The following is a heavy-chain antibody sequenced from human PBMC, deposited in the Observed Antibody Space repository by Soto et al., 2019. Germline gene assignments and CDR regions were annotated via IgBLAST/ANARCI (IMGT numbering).Heavy chain of an antibody. Sequence: LRLSCAASGFFFSTYAMSWVRQAPGRGLEWVSTILHDETPFYTDSVKGRFTISRDNVRGTLYLQMNGLRVEDAAQYYCAKDLFPTSGQRFFFESWGQGTLVTVSS. D-gene: IGHD3-10*01. J-gene: IGHJ4*02. V-gene: IGHV3-23*01. CDR3: AKDLFPTSGQRFFFES. CDR2: ILHDETP. CDR1: GFFFSTYA.